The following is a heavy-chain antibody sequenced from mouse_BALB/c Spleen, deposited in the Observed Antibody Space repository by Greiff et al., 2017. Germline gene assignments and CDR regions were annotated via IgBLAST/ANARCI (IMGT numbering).Heavy chain of an antibody. CDR2: ISSGGSYT. Sequence: EVQGVESGGGLVKPGGSLKLSCAASGFTFSSYAMSWVRQSPEKRLEWVAEISSGGSYTYYPDTVTGRFTISRDNAKNTLYLEMSSLRSEDTAMYYCARAGSSYGFAYWGQGTLVTVSA. V-gene: IGHV5-9-4*01. J-gene: IGHJ3*01. CDR1: GFTFSSYA. CDR3: ARAGSSYGFAY. D-gene: IGHD1-1*01.